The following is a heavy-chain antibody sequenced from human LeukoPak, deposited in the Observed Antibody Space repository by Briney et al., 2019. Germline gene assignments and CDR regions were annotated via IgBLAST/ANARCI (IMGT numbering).Heavy chain of an antibody. CDR2: IYPGDSDT. Sequence: GESLKISCKGSGYSFFRNWIGWVRQMPGKGLEWMGIIYPGDSDTRYSPSFQGHVTISADRSVSTVYLQWSSLKDSDTAMYYCARHSQAYSSSSDFDYWGQGTLVTVSS. CDR3: ARHSQAYSSSSDFDY. D-gene: IGHD6-6*01. CDR1: GYSFFRNW. J-gene: IGHJ4*02. V-gene: IGHV5-51*01.